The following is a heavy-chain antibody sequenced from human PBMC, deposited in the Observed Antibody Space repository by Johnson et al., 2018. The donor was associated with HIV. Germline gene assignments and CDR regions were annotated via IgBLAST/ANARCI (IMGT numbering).Heavy chain of an antibody. D-gene: IGHD6-6*01. V-gene: IGHV3-20*04. Sequence: MQLVESGGGVVRPGGSLRLSCAASGFTFDDYGMSWVRQTPGKGLAWVAGINWNGAITDYADSVNGRFTVSSDKAKNSLYLQMNSLRAEDTALYYCARDQYSTSDDDAFDIWGQGTMVTVSS. CDR3: ARDQYSTSDDDAFDI. CDR2: INWNGAIT. CDR1: GFTFDDYG. J-gene: IGHJ3*02.